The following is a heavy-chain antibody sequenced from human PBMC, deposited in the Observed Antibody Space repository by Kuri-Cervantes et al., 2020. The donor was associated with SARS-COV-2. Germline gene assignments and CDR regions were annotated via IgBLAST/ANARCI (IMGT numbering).Heavy chain of an antibody. CDR2: ISGSGGST. J-gene: IGHJ6*02. CDR1: GFTFSSYA. D-gene: IGHD2-15*01. V-gene: IGHV3-23*01. Sequence: LSLTCAASGFTFSSYAMSWVRQAPGKGLEWVSAISGSGGSTYCADSVKGRFTISRDNSKNTLYLQMNSLRAEDTAVYYCAKDGGYCSGGSCPARYYYGMDVWGQGTTVTVSS. CDR3: AKDGGYCSGGSCPARYYYGMDV.